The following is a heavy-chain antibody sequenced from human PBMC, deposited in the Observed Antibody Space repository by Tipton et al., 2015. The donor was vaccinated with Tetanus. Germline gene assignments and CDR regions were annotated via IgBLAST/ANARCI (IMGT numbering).Heavy chain of an antibody. Sequence: GLVKPSETLSLTCTVSGGSISSYYWSWIRQPAGKGLEWIGRIYTSGSTNYNPSLKSRVTMSVDTSKNQFSLKLSSVTAADTAVYYCARDAPPGIAVAGTAFDYWGQGTLVTVSS. V-gene: IGHV4-4*07. CDR3: ARDAPPGIAVAGTAFDY. CDR2: IYTSGST. J-gene: IGHJ4*02. CDR1: GGSISSYY. D-gene: IGHD6-19*01.